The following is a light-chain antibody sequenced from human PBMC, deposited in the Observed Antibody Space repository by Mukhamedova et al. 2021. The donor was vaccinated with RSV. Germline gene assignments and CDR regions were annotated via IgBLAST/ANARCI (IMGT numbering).Light chain of an antibody. CDR3: SSYTTNTLGV. V-gene: IGLV2-14*03. CDR2: EVN. CDR1: SSDVGSYNY. J-gene: IGLJ3*02. Sequence: TGTSSDVGSYNYVSWYQKYPGKAPKLIIYEVNNRPLGVSHRFSGSKSGNTASLTISGLQAEDEAAYYCSSYTTNTLGVFGGGTK.